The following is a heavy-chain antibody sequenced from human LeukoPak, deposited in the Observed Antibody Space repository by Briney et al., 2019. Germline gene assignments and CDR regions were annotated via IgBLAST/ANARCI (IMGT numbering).Heavy chain of an antibody. CDR1: GFTFSSYW. CDR2: IKQDGSEK. D-gene: IGHD6-13*01. V-gene: IGHV3-7*01. CDR3: ARDSSSWSFDY. J-gene: IGHJ4*02. Sequence: GGSLRLSCAASGFTFSSYWMSWVRQAPGKGLEWVANIKQDGSEKYYVDSVKGRFTISRDNAKNSLYLQMNSLRAEDSAVYYCARDSSSWSFDYWGQGTLVTVSS.